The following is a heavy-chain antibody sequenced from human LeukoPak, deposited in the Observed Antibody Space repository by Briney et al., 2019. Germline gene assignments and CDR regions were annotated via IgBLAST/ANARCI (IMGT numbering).Heavy chain of an antibody. J-gene: IGHJ4*02. D-gene: IGHD3-22*01. V-gene: IGHV4-61*02. Sequence: SETLSLTCTVSGNSISSGDNYWSWSRQPAGKGLEWIGSIYTSGSTNYNPSLKSRVTISGDTSKNQFSLRLRSVTAADTAVYYCARASYSYDINGWVPFDYWGQGTLVTVSS. CDR3: ARASYSYDINGWVPFDY. CDR2: IYTSGST. CDR1: GNSISSGDNY.